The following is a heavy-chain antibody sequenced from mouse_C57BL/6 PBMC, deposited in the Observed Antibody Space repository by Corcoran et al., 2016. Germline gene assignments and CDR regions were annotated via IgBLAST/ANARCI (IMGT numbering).Heavy chain of an antibody. CDR2: ISYDGSN. CDR3: ARGGTTVVAPDYYAMDY. V-gene: IGHV3-6*01. CDR1: GYSITSGYY. D-gene: IGHD1-1*01. J-gene: IGHJ4*01. Sequence: DVQLQESGPGLVKPSQSLSLTCSVTGYSITSGYYWNWIRQFPGNKLEWMGYISYDGSNNYNPSLKNRISITRDTSKNQFFLKLNSVTTEDTATYYCARGGTTVVAPDYYAMDYWGQGTSVTVSS.